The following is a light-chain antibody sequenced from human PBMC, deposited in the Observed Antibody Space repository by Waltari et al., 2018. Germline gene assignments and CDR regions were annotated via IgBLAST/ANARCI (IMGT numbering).Light chain of an antibody. J-gene: IGKJ1*01. Sequence: DIEMTQSPSALSASVGDRVTITCRASQNIYGYLNWYQHKPGKAPELLIYSSSSLQSGVPSRFRGSGFGTEFTLTITNLQLEDFATYYCQQRAFGQGTKVEIK. CDR2: SSS. CDR1: QNIYGY. CDR3: QQRA. V-gene: IGKV1-39*01.